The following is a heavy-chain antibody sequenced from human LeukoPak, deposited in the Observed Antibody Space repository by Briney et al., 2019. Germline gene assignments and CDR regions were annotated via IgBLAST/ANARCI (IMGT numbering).Heavy chain of an antibody. CDR3: ARESGRVAVAGRPFDY. Sequence: GASVKVSCKASGYTFTGYYMHWVRQAPGQGLEWMGWINPNSGGTNYAQKFQGRVTMTRDTSISTAYMELSRLRSDDTAVYYCARESGRVAVAGRPFDYWGQGTLVTVSS. J-gene: IGHJ4*02. D-gene: IGHD6-19*01. CDR1: GYTFTGYY. CDR2: INPNSGGT. V-gene: IGHV1-2*02.